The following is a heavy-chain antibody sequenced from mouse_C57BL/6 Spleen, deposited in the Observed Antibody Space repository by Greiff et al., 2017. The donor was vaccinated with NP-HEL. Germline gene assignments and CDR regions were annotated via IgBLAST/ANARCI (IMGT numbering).Heavy chain of an antibody. V-gene: IGHV14-4*01. J-gene: IGHJ2*01. CDR2: IDPENGDT. CDR3: TVGKDYFDY. Sequence: VHVKQSGAELVRPGASVKLSCTASGFNIKDDYMHWVKQRPEQGLEWIGWIDPENGDTEYASKFQGKATITADTSSNTAYLQLSSLTSEDTAVYYCTVGKDYFDYWGQGTTLTVSS. CDR1: GFNIKDDY. D-gene: IGHD2-1*01.